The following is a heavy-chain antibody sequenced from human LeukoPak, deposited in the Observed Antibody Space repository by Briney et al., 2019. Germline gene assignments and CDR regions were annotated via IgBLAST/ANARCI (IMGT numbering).Heavy chain of an antibody. CDR2: INSDGSST. Sequence: GGSLRLSCAASGFTFSSYWMHWVRQAPGKGLVWVSRINSDGSSTSYADSVKGRFTISRDNSKNTLYLQMNSLRAEDTAVYYCAKWLGAVAGTGGPGFDYWGQGTLVTVSS. J-gene: IGHJ4*02. V-gene: IGHV3-74*01. D-gene: IGHD6-19*01. CDR1: GFTFSSYW. CDR3: AKWLGAVAGTGGPGFDY.